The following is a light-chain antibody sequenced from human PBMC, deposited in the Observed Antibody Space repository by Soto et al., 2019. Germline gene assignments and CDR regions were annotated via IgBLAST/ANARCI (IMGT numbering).Light chain of an antibody. V-gene: IGKV3-15*01. CDR3: QQYDKLPYT. CDR2: GAF. Sequence: EIVLTQSPATLSVSPGERATLSCRTSQSVASNFAWYQQKPGQAPRLLVYGAFIRAPGFPVRFRGSGSGSEFTLTISSLQSEDGATYYCQQYDKLPYTFGQGTNLEIK. CDR1: QSVASN. J-gene: IGKJ2*01.